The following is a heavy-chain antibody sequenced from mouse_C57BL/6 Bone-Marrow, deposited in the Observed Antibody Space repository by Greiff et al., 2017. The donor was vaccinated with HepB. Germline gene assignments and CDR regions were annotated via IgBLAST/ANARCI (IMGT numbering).Heavy chain of an antibody. D-gene: IGHD3-1*01. V-gene: IGHV5-9*01. CDR1: GFTFSSYT. CDR2: ISGGGGNT. CDR3: ARRPPGAY. Sequence: EVKVVESGGGLVKPGGSLKLSCAASGFTFSSYTMSWVRQTPEKRLEWVATISGGGGNTYYPDSVKGRFTISRDNAKNTLYLQMSSLRSEDTALYYCARRPPGAYWGQGTLVTVSA. J-gene: IGHJ3*01.